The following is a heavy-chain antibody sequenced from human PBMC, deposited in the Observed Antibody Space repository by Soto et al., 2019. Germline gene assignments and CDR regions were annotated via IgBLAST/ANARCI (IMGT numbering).Heavy chain of an antibody. V-gene: IGHV6-1*01. CDR3: ARVSTSFVVPAAMDYYYYGMDV. D-gene: IGHD2-2*01. CDR1: GDSVSSNSAA. CDR2: TYYRSKWYN. Sequence: SQTLSLTCAISGDSVSSNSAAWNWIRQSPSRGLEWLGRTYYRSKWYNDYAVSVKSRITINPDTSKNQFSLQLNSVTPVDTAVYYCARVSTSFVVPAAMDYYYYGMDVWGQGTTVTVSS. J-gene: IGHJ6*02.